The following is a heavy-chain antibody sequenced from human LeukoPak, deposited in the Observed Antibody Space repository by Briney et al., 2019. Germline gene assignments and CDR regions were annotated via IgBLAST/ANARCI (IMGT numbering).Heavy chain of an antibody. J-gene: IGHJ4*02. CDR1: GFSLSSYT. Sequence: GGSLRLSCAASGFSLSSYTMNWVRQAPGKGLEWVSSISGGSSYIYYADSVKGRFTISRDNAKKSLYLQMNSLRADDTAVYYCAKEEVTTTSFDCWGQGTLVTVSS. D-gene: IGHD4-17*01. CDR3: AKEEVTTTSFDC. CDR2: ISGGSSYI. V-gene: IGHV3-21*01.